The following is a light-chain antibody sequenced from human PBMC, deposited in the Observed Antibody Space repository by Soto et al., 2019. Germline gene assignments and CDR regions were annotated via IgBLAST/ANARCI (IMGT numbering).Light chain of an antibody. V-gene: IGLV2-8*01. J-gene: IGLJ1*01. CDR2: EVT. CDR3: CSYAGRNNYYI. CDR1: SSDIGGYNY. Sequence: QSALTQPPSASGSPGQSVTISCTGGSSDIGGYNYVSWYQQRPGKVPRLISYEVTKPPSGVHDRFSGSKSGNTADLTVSGHQANDEADYYCCSYAGRNNYYIFGPGTKLTVL.